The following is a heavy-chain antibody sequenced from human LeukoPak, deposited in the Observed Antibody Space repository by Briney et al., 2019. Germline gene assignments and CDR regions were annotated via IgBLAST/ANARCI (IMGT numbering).Heavy chain of an antibody. CDR1: GYTFTSYY. CDR2: INPSGGST. D-gene: IGHD2-8*02. V-gene: IGHV1-46*01. Sequence: ASVKVSCKASGYTFTSYYMHWVRQAPGQGLEWMGIINPSGGSTSYAQKFQGRVTMTRNTSISTAYMELSSLRSEDTAVYYCATTGLRYYYMDVWGKGTTVTVSS. J-gene: IGHJ6*03. CDR3: ATTGLRYYYMDV.